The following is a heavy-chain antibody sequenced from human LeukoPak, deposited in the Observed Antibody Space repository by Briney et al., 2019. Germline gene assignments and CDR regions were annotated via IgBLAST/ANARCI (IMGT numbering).Heavy chain of an antibody. CDR1: GGSISSSTYS. V-gene: IGHV4-39*01. J-gene: IGHJ4*02. Sequence: SETLSLTCTVSGGSISSSTYSWTWIRQPPGTGLEWIGSIHYDGNTYYKPSLKSRVTISVDTSKIQFSLRLSSATAADMATYYCARHSLNNYGSYYWGQGTLVTVSS. CDR2: IHYDGNT. CDR3: ARHSLNNYGSYY. D-gene: IGHD5-24*01.